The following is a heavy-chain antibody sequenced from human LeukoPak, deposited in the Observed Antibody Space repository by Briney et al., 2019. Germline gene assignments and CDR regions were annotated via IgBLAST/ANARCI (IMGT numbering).Heavy chain of an antibody. J-gene: IGHJ4*02. Sequence: GGSLRLSCAASGFTFSSYSMNWVRQAPGKGLEWVSYISSTSGTKYYADSVKGRITISRDNAKNSLYLQMNSLRAEDTAVYYCASSIVADGTSPFDYWGQGTLVTVSS. CDR1: GFTFSSYS. D-gene: IGHD6-13*01. V-gene: IGHV3-48*04. CDR2: ISSTSGTK. CDR3: ASSIVADGTSPFDY.